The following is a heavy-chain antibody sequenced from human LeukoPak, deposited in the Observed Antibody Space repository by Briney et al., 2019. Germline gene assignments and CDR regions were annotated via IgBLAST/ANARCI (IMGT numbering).Heavy chain of an antibody. CDR1: GFTFTNHG. CDR3: AKDLPRDYYDSSGPLDY. CDR2: IWDDGSDK. V-gene: IGHV3-30*02. Sequence: GGSQRLSCVASGFTFTNHGMHWVSQAPRKGLEWVASIWDDGSDKYSADSVRGRCSISRDNSKKTLYLQMNSLRAEDTAVYYCAKDLPRDYYDSSGPLDYWGQGTLVTVSS. D-gene: IGHD3-22*01. J-gene: IGHJ4*02.